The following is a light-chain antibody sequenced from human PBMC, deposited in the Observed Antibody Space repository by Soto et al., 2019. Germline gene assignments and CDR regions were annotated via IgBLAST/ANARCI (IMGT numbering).Light chain of an antibody. CDR3: QQYTTSSWT. CDR1: QSVSNNY. CDR2: GAS. J-gene: IGKJ1*01. Sequence: EIVFTQSPGTLSLSPGERATLSCRASQSVSNNYLAWYQQKPGQAPRLLIYGASNRATGIPDRFSGSGSGTDFTLTISRLEPEDFAVYYCQQYTTSSWTFGQGTKVDIK. V-gene: IGKV3-20*01.